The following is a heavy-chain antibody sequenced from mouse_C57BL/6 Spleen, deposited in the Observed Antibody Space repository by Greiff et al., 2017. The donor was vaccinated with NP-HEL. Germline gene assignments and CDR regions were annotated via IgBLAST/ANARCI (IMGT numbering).Heavy chain of an antibody. J-gene: IGHJ4*01. V-gene: IGHV2-9-1*01. CDR1: GFSLTSYA. CDR3: ARNSEGDYYAMDY. CDR2: IWTGGGT. Sequence: VQLQQSGPGLVAPSQCLSITCTVSGFSLTSYAISWVRQPPGKGLEWLGVIWTGGGTNYNSALKSRLSISKDNSKSQVFLKMNSLQTDDTARYYCARNSEGDYYAMDYWGQGTSVTVSS.